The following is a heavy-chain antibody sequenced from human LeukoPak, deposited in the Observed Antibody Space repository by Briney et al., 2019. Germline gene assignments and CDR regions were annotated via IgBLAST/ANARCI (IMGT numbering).Heavy chain of an antibody. V-gene: IGHV3-23*01. J-gene: IGHJ4*02. D-gene: IGHD1-26*01. CDR1: GFTFSSYA. CDR3: AKNPTPRIVGAHYYFDY. Sequence: GGSLRLSCAASGFTFSSYAMNWVRQAPGKGLEWVSVISTSGDSIYYADAVKGRFTISRDNSKNTVFLQMNSLRAEDTAIYYCAKNPTPRIVGAHYYFDYWGQGALVTVSS. CDR2: ISTSGDSI.